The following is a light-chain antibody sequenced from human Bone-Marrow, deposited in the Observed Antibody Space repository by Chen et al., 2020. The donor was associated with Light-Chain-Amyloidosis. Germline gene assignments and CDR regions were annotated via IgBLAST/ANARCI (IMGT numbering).Light chain of an antibody. V-gene: IGLV3-25*03. CDR3: QSADSSGTYEVI. CDR1: DLPTKY. Sequence: SYELTQPPSVSVSPGQTARITCSGDDLPTKYAYWYQQKPGPAPVLVIHRDTERPSGISERFSGSSSGTTATLTLSGVQAEDEADYHCQSADSSGTYEVIFGGGTKLTVL. CDR2: RDT. J-gene: IGLJ2*01.